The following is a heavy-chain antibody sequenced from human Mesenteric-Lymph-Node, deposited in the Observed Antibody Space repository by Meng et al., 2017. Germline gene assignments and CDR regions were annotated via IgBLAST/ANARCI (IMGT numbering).Heavy chain of an antibody. CDR3: VRQYSSGWYWGF. D-gene: IGHD6-19*01. V-gene: IGHV3-74*01. CDR2: INTDGSST. Sequence: GGSLRLSCAASGFTFSSSWMHWVRQAPGKRLVWVSHINTDGSSTTYADSVKGRFTISRDNAKNTLHLQMNSLRAEDTAVYYCVRQYSSGWYWGFWGQGTLVTVSS. CDR1: GFTFSSSW. J-gene: IGHJ4*02.